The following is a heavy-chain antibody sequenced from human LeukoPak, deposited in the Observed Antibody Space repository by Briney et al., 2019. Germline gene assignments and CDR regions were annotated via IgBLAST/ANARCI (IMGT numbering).Heavy chain of an antibody. D-gene: IGHD5-12*01. CDR1: GFTFSNFE. CDR2: ISSSGSTI. V-gene: IGHV3-48*03. CDR3: ARGRYSGYDN. Sequence: GGSLRLSCAASGFTFSNFEFNWVRQAPGKGLEWLSYISSSGSTISYADSVRGRFTFSRDNAKNSVFLLMNNLRAEDTAVYYCARGRYSGYDNWGQVTLVTVSS. J-gene: IGHJ4*02.